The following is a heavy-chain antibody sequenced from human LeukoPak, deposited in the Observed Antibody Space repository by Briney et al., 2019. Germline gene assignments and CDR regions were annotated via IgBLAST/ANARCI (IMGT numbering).Heavy chain of an antibody. Sequence: PGGSLRLSCAASGFTFSSYSMNWVRQAPGKGLEWVSSISSSSSYIYYADSVKGRFTIYRDNAKNSLYLQMNSLRAEDTAVYYCARDSSIAARRGNDYWGQGTLVTVSS. CDR3: ARDSSIAARRGNDY. D-gene: IGHD6-6*01. CDR2: ISSSSSYI. V-gene: IGHV3-21*01. CDR1: GFTFSSYS. J-gene: IGHJ4*02.